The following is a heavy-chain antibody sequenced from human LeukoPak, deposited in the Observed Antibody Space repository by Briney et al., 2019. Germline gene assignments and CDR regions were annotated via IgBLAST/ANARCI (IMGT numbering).Heavy chain of an antibody. CDR2: ISYDGSNK. Sequence: GGSLRLSCAASGFTFRSYGMHWVRQTPGKGLEWVAVISYDGSNKYYADSVKGRFTISRDNSKNTLYLQMISLRPEDTAVYYCAKEGAAVVIDYWGQGILVTVSS. CDR3: AKEGAAVVIDY. V-gene: IGHV3-30*18. J-gene: IGHJ4*02. CDR1: GFTFRSYG. D-gene: IGHD2-15*01.